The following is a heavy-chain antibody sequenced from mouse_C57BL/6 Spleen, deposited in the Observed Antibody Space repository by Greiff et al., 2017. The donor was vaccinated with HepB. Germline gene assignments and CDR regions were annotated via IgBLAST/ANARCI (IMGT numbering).Heavy chain of an antibody. CDR2: ISSGSSTI. D-gene: IGHD1-1*01. Sequence: EVKLVESGGGLVKPGGSLKLSCAASGFTFSDYGMHWVRQAPEKGLEWVAYISSGSSTIYYADTVQGRFTISRDNAKHTLFLQMTSLRSEDTAMYYCARRAYFSTVVATDYFDYWGQGTTLTVSS. J-gene: IGHJ2*01. CDR3: ARRAYFSTVVATDYFDY. CDR1: GFTFSDYG. V-gene: IGHV5-17*01.